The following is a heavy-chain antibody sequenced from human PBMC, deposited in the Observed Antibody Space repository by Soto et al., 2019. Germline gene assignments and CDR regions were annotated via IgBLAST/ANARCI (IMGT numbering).Heavy chain of an antibody. CDR1: GYTFTSYD. CDR2: MNPNSGNT. Sequence: GALVKVSCKASGYTFTSYDINWVRQATGQGLEWMGWMNPNSGNTGYAQKFQGRVTMTRNTSISTAYMELSSLRSEDTAVYYCARGGLNYYDSSGYLPWGQGTLVTVSS. J-gene: IGHJ5*02. D-gene: IGHD3-22*01. V-gene: IGHV1-8*01. CDR3: ARGGLNYYDSSGYLP.